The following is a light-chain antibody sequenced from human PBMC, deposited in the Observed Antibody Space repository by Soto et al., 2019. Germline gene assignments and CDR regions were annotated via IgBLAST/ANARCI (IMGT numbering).Light chain of an antibody. V-gene: IGLV1-44*01. J-gene: IGLJ3*02. Sequence: QSFLPQPPSASGTPGQRVTISCSGGTSNIGTNTVNWYQQLPGTAPKLLIYNTNQRPAGVPDRFSGSKSGTSASLAISVLRSEDEASYFCATWDDSLSVLFGRGTKVTVL. CDR1: TSNIGTNT. CDR3: ATWDDSLSVL. CDR2: NTN.